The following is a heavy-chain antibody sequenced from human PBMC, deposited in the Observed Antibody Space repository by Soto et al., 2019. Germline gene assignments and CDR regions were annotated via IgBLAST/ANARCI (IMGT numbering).Heavy chain of an antibody. CDR3: ARADRSRYTFDY. D-gene: IGHD3-16*02. Sequence: QLQLQESGSGLVKPSQTLSLTCAVSGDSISSGGYSWNWIRQPPGKGLEWIGYIYHSGSTSYNPSLKSRVTISVDKSENQFSLKLTSVTAADTAVYYCARADRSRYTFDYWGPGTLITVSS. V-gene: IGHV4-30-2*01. CDR1: GDSISSGGYS. CDR2: IYHSGST. J-gene: IGHJ4*02.